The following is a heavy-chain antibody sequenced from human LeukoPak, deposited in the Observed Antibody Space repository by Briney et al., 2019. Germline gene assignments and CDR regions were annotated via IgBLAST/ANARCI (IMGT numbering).Heavy chain of an antibody. D-gene: IGHD2-2*01. J-gene: IGHJ6*03. CDR3: ARDRAAAMEYYYMDV. Sequence: GGSLRLSCAASGFTFRSYGMHWVRQAPGEGLEWVAVIWYDGSNKNYADSVKGRFTISRDNSKNTLYLQMNSLRAEDTAVYYCARDRAAAMEYYYMDVWGKGTMVTVSS. V-gene: IGHV3-33*01. CDR1: GFTFRSYG. CDR2: IWYDGSNK.